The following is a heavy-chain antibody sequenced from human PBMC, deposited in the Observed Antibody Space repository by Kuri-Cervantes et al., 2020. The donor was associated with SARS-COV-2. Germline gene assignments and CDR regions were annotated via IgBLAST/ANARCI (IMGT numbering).Heavy chain of an antibody. CDR1: RSSVSSGSYY. J-gene: IGHJ5*02. Sequence: SQTLSLTCAVSRSSVSSGSYYWSWIRQPPGKGLEWIGYIYYSGSTNYNPSLKSRVTISVDKSKNQFSLKLSSVTAADTAVYYCARVFAARGVDRFDPWGQGTLVTVSS. CDR3: ARVFAARGVDRFDP. V-gene: IGHV4-61*01. D-gene: IGHD6-6*01. CDR2: IYYSGST.